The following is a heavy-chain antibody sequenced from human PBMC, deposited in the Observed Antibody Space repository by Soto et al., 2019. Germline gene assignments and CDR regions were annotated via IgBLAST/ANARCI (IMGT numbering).Heavy chain of an antibody. V-gene: IGHV3-30*18. CDR3: ANAYGDLGCYYYYGMDV. CDR2: ISYDGSNK. CDR1: GFTFSSYG. Sequence: QVQLVESGGGVVQPGRSLRLSCAASGFTFSSYGMHWVRQAPGKGLEWVAVISYDGSNKYYADSVKGRFTISRDNSKNTLYLQMNSLRAEDTAVYYCANAYGDLGCYYYYGMDVWGQGTTVTVSS. D-gene: IGHD4-17*01. J-gene: IGHJ6*02.